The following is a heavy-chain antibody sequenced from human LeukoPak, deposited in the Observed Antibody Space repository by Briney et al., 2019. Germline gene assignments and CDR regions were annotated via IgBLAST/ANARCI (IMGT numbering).Heavy chain of an antibody. D-gene: IGHD3-10*01. V-gene: IGHV1-18*01. CDR3: ARVHPFGGVFDY. CDR1: GYTFTSYY. Sequence: GASVKVSCKASGYTFTSYYISWVRQAPGQGLEWMGWINGYKTNTNYAQKFQGRVTLTTDTSMSTAYMELRSLRSDDTAVYYCARVHPFGGVFDYWGQGTLVTVSS. J-gene: IGHJ4*02. CDR2: INGYKTNT.